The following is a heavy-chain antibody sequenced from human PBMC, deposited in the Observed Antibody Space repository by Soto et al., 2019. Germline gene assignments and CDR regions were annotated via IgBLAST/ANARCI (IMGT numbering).Heavy chain of an antibody. CDR1: GYTFTSYG. CDR2: ISAYNGNT. CDR3: ARDGVDTATGYYYGMDV. J-gene: IGHJ6*02. Sequence: ASVKVSCKASGYTFTSYGISRVRQAPGQGLEWMGWISAYNGNTNYAQKLQGRVTMTTDTSTSTAYMELRSLRSDDTAVYYCARDGVDTATGYYYGMDVWGQGTTVTVSS. V-gene: IGHV1-18*01. D-gene: IGHD5-18*01.